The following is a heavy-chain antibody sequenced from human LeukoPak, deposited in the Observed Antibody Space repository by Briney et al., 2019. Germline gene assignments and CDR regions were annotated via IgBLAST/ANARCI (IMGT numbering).Heavy chain of an antibody. CDR1: GGSISSSSYY. CDR2: IYYSGST. Sequence: PSESLSLTXTVSGGSISSSSYYWGWIRQPPGKGLEWIGSIYYSGSTYYNPSLKSRVTISVDTSKNLFSLKLSSVTAADTAVYYCASQYSGSYAFEYFQHWGQGTLVTVSS. CDR3: ASQYSGSYAFEYFQH. V-gene: IGHV4-39*01. J-gene: IGHJ1*01. D-gene: IGHD1-26*01.